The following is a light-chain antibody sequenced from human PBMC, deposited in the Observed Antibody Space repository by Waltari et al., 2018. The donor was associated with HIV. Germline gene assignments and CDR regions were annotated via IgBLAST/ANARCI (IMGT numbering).Light chain of an antibody. V-gene: IGLV3-21*02. CDR1: NIGSKT. CDR2: DDT. J-gene: IGLJ2*01. Sequence: SYVLTQSPSVSVAPGQTARITCGADNIGSKTVHWYRHTPCHAPPLVVYDDTDRPPGIPERISGSNSGNTATLTISAVDAGDDADYYCHVWDSSSAHVVFGGGTKVTVL. CDR3: HVWDSSSAHVV.